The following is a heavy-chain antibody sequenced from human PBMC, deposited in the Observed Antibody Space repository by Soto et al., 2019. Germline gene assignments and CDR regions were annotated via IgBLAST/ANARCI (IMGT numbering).Heavy chain of an antibody. D-gene: IGHD3-10*01. CDR2: IKTTSDGGTI. Sequence: GSLRLSCAASGFTFSTAWMTWVRQAPGRGLEWVARIKTTSDGGTIHYAAPVKGRFTISRDDSKDTLFLQMNSLKIEDTALYYCIRDPYGSTWGQGTLVTV. J-gene: IGHJ5*02. CDR3: IRDPYGST. CDR1: GFTFSTAW. V-gene: IGHV3-15*01.